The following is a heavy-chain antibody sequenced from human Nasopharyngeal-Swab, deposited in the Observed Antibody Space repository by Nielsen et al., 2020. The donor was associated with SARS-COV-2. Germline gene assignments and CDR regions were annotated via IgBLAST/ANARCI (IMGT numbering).Heavy chain of an antibody. CDR3: ARQGAVVGYYYYYMDV. Sequence: GASLKISCKGSGYSFTSYWIGWVRQMPGKGLEWMGIIYPGDSDTRYSPSFQGQVTISADKSISTAYLQWSSLKASDTAMYYCARQGAVVGYYYYYMDVWGKGTTVTVSS. D-gene: IGHD6-19*01. CDR2: IYPGDSDT. V-gene: IGHV5-51*01. J-gene: IGHJ6*03. CDR1: GYSFTSYW.